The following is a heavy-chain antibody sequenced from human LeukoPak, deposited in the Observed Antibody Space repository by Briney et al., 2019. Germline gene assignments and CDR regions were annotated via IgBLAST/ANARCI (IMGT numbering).Heavy chain of an antibody. CDR2: FDPEDGET. CDR3: ATVVAVATFDY. V-gene: IGHV1-24*01. J-gene: IGHJ4*02. CDR1: GYTLTELS. Sequence: ASVKVSCKVSGYTLTELSMHWVRQAPGKGLEWMGRFDPEDGETIYAQKFQGRVTMTEDTSTDTAYMDLSSLRSEDKAMYYCATVVAVATFDYWGQGTLVTVSS. D-gene: IGHD6-19*01.